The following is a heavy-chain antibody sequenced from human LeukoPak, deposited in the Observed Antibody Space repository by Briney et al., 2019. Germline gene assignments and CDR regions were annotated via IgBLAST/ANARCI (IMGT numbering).Heavy chain of an antibody. CDR3: ARGYSGSYFLDY. Sequence: GSLRLSCAASGFTFSSYGMHWVRQAPGKGLEWVAVISYDGSNKYYADSVKGRLTISRDNSKNTLYLQMNSLRAEDTAVYYCARGYSGSYFLDYWGQGTLVTVSS. J-gene: IGHJ4*02. V-gene: IGHV3-30*03. CDR1: GFTFSSYG. D-gene: IGHD1-26*01. CDR2: ISYDGSNK.